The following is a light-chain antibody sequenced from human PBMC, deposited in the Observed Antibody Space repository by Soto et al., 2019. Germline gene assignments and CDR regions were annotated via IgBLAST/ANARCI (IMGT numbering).Light chain of an antibody. V-gene: IGLV2-8*01. CDR2: EVH. J-gene: IGLJ3*02. CDR1: SSDVGGYNY. Sequence: QSALTQPPSASGSLGQSVTFSCTGTSSDVGGYNYVSWYQQHPGKAPNLIIYEVHKPPSGVPDRFSGSKCGNTASLTVSGLQAEDEADYRCTSYGGNDWVFGGGTKLTVL. CDR3: TSYGGNDWV.